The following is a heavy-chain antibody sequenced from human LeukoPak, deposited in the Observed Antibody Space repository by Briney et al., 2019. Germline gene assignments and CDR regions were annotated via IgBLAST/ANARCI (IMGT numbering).Heavy chain of an antibody. D-gene: IGHD2-15*01. CDR3: AILPLGYCSGGSCSGLDY. Sequence: PSQTLSLTCTVSGGSISSGGYYWSWIRQHPGKGLEWIGYIYYSGSTYYNPSLKSRVTISVDTSKNQFSLKLSFVTDADTAVYYCAILPLGYCSGGSCSGLDYWGQGTLVTVSS. CDR2: IYYSGST. V-gene: IGHV4-31*03. CDR1: GGSISSGGYY. J-gene: IGHJ4*02.